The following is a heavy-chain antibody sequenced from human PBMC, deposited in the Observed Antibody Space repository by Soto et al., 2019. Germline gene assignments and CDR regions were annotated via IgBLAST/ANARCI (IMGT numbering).Heavy chain of an antibody. CDR1: GFTFSSYW. D-gene: IGHD6-19*01. J-gene: IGHJ4*02. Sequence: EVQLVESGGGLVQPGGSLRLSCAASGFTFSSYWMHWVRQAPGKGLFWVGRIKSDGTYTNYADSVKGRFTISRDNAKNTLDLQMNNLGAEDTAVYFCARGWGSGTADYWGQGTLVTVSS. CDR2: IKSDGTYT. V-gene: IGHV3-74*01. CDR3: ARGWGSGTADY.